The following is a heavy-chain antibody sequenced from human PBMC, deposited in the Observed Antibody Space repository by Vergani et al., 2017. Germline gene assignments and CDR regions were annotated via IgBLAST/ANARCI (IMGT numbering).Heavy chain of an antibody. D-gene: IGHD1-14*01. CDR3: ARDLRLLYNRFDP. CDR2: ITGSGGST. J-gene: IGHJ5*02. CDR1: GFTFSNYA. V-gene: IGHV3-23*01. Sequence: EVQLLESGGGLVQPGGSLRLSCAASGFTFSNYAMSWVRQAPGKGLEWVSAITGSGGSTYYADSVKGRFTISRDNSKNTLFLQMNSLRAEDTAVYYCARDLRLLYNRFDPWGQGTLVTVSS.